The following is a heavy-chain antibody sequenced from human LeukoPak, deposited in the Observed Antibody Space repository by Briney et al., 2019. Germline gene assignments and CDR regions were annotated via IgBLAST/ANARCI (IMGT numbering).Heavy chain of an antibody. CDR3: ARGRNGVNWFDP. V-gene: IGHV1-69*05. D-gene: IGHD1-1*01. CDR2: IIPIFGTA. J-gene: IGHJ5*02. CDR1: GGTFSSYA. Sequence: SVKVSCKASGGTFSSYAISWVRQAPGQGLEWMGGIIPIFGTANYAQKFQGRVTITTDESTSTACMELSSLRSEDTAVYYCARGRNGVNWFDPWGQGTLVTVSS.